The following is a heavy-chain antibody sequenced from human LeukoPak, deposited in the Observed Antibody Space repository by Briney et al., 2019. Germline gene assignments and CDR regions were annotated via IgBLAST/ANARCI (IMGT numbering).Heavy chain of an antibody. J-gene: IGHJ5*02. V-gene: IGHV1-69*13. CDR3: ARALSLRNWFDP. D-gene: IGHD3-10*01. Sequence: ASVKVSCKASGGTFSSYAISWVRQAPGQGLEWMGGIIPIFGTANYAQKFQGRVTITADESTSTAYMELSSLRSEDTAVYYCARALSLRNWFDPWGQGTLVTVSS. CDR2: IIPIFGTA. CDR1: GGTFSSYA.